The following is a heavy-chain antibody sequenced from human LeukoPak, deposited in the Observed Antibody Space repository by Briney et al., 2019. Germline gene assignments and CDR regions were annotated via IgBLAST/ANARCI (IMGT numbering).Heavy chain of an antibody. V-gene: IGHV1-18*01. Sequence: GASVKVSCKASGYTFTSYGISWVRQAPGQGLEGMGWISAYNGNTNYAQKLQGRVTMTTDTSTSTAYMELRSLRSDDTAVYYCARGGDFYDSSGYYDDAFDIWGRGTMVTVSS. CDR1: GYTFTSYG. CDR3: ARGGDFYDSSGYYDDAFDI. J-gene: IGHJ3*02. D-gene: IGHD3-22*01. CDR2: ISAYNGNT.